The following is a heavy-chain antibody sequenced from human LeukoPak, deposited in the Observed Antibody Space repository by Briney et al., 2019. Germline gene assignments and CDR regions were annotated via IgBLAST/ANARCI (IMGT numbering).Heavy chain of an antibody. D-gene: IGHD6-19*01. Sequence: PSETLSLTCTVSGGSISSGSYYWSWIRQPAGKGLEWIGRIYTSGSTNYNPSLKSRVTISVDTSKNQFSLKLSSVTAADTAVYYCTRGSYSSGWYEVHFQHWGQGTLVTVSS. J-gene: IGHJ1*01. CDR1: GGSISSGSYY. CDR3: TRGSYSSGWYEVHFQH. V-gene: IGHV4-61*02. CDR2: IYTSGST.